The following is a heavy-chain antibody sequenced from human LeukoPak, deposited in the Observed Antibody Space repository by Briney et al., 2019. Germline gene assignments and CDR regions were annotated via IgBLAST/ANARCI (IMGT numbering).Heavy chain of an antibody. V-gene: IGHV4-59*08. Sequence: SETLSLTCTVSGGSISSYYWSWIRQPPGKGLEWIGYIYYSGSTNYNPSLKSRVTISVDTSKNQFSLKLSSVTAADTAVYYCARQAYSGSYFYYYYYYMDVWGKGTTVTVSS. CDR2: IYYSGST. J-gene: IGHJ6*03. D-gene: IGHD1-26*01. CDR3: ARQAYSGSYFYYYYYYMDV. CDR1: GGSISSYY.